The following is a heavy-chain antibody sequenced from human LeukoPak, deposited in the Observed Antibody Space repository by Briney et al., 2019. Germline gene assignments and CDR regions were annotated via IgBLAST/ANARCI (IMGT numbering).Heavy chain of an antibody. CDR3: VKEGVEYSYSYGDY. V-gene: IGHV3-30*18. J-gene: IGHJ4*02. CDR2: ISYDGGDK. Sequence: GGSLRLSCAASGFSFNNYAMYWVRQAPGKGLEWVALISYDGGDKYYAESMKGRITVSRDNAENTLYLQMNNLRPDDTAFYFCVKEGVEYSYSYGDYWGQGTLVTVSS. D-gene: IGHD3-16*01. CDR1: GFSFNNYA.